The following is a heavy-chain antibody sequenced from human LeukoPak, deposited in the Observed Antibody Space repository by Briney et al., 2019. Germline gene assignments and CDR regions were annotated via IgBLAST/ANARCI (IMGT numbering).Heavy chain of an antibody. CDR3: AKSLSVGATTYYFDY. Sequence: GGSLRLSCAASGFTFSSYAVSWVRQAPGKGLEWVSAISGSGGSTYYADSVKGRFTISRDNSKNTLYLQMNSLRAEDTAVYYCAKSLSVGATTYYFDYWGQGTLVTVSS. D-gene: IGHD1-26*01. J-gene: IGHJ4*02. V-gene: IGHV3-23*01. CDR1: GFTFSSYA. CDR2: ISGSGGST.